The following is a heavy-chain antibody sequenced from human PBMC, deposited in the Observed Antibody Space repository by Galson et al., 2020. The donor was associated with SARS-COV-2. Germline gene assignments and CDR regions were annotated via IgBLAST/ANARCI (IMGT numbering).Heavy chain of an antibody. V-gene: IGHV4-61*01. CDR1: GGSVSSGSYY. Sequence: ASETLSLTCTVSGGSVSSGSYYWSWIRQPPGKGLEWIGYIYYSGSTNYNPSLKSRVTISVDTSKNQFSLKLSSVTAADTAVYYCATIVATPYYFDYWGQGTLVTVSS. CDR3: ATIVATPYYFDY. CDR2: IYYSGST. J-gene: IGHJ4*02. D-gene: IGHD5-12*01.